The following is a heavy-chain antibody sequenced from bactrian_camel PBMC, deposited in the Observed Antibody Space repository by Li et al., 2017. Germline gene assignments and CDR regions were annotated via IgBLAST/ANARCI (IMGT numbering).Heavy chain of an antibody. J-gene: IGHJ4*01. D-gene: IGHD3*01. CDR3: AADQYAFGLGNAYRY. CDR2: IGRDGIT. CDR1: AYNDSPYC. V-gene: IGHV3S53*01. Sequence: HVQLVESGGGSVQAGGSLRLSCAASAYNDSPYCMGWFRQAPGKEREGVACIGRDGITMYSDSVKGRFTISKDNAKDTLYLQMDSLKPEDSAMYYCAADQYAFGLGNAYRYWGQGTQVTVS.